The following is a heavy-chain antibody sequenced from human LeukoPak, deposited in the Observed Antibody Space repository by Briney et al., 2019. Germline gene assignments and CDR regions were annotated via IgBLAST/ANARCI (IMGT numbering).Heavy chain of an antibody. CDR3: ARLYYNNSGYYYYFDY. Sequence: SETLSLTCTVYGWSFSGYCWSWIRQPPGKGLECIGEVFHSGSTNYNPSLKSRVTISVDTSKNQFSLKLSSVTAADTAVYYCARLYYNNSGYYYYFDYWGQGTLVTVSS. CDR1: GWSFSGYC. V-gene: IGHV4-34*12. D-gene: IGHD3-22*01. J-gene: IGHJ4*02. CDR2: VFHSGST.